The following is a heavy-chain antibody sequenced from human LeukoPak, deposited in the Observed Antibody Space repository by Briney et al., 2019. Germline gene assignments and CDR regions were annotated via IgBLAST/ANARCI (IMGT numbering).Heavy chain of an antibody. J-gene: IGHJ4*02. CDR3: ARGSYGDYSLDY. CDR1: GFTFSSYC. V-gene: IGHV3-7*01. Sequence: GGSLRLSCAASGFTFSSYCMSWVRQAPGKGGEWVANIKQEGSEKYYVGSVRGRFTISRDNAKNSLYLQMDSLRAEDTAVYYCARGSYGDYSLDYWGQGTLVTVSS. D-gene: IGHD4-17*01. CDR2: IKQEGSEK.